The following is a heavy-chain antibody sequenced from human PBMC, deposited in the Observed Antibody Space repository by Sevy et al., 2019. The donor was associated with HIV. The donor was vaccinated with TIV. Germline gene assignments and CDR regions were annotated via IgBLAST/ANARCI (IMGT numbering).Heavy chain of an antibody. Sequence: GGSLRLSCAASGFTFSSYAMSWVRQAPGKGLEWVSAISGSGGSTYYADSLKGRFTISRVNSKNTLYLQMKSLRAEDTAVYYCAKVPPYRYFDYWGQGTLVTVSS. J-gene: IGHJ4*02. CDR2: ISGSGGST. D-gene: IGHD1-1*01. CDR3: AKVPPYRYFDY. V-gene: IGHV3-23*01. CDR1: GFTFSSYA.